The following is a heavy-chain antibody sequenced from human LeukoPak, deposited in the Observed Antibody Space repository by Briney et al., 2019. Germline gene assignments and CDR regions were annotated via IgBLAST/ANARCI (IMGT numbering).Heavy chain of an antibody. J-gene: IGHJ6*04. CDR2: IYYSGST. CDR1: GGSISSGGYY. D-gene: IGHD2-2*01. V-gene: IGHV4-31*03. Sequence: PSQTLSLTCTVSGGSISSGGYYWSWIRPHPGKGLEWIGYIYYSGSTYYNPSLKSRVTISVDTSKNQFSLKLSSVTAADTAVYYCARYCSSTSCTYYYYYGMDVWGKGTTVTVSS. CDR3: ARYCSSTSCTYYYYYGMDV.